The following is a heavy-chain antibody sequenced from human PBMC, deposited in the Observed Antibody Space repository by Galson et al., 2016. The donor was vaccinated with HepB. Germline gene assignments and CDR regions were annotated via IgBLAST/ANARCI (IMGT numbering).Heavy chain of an antibody. D-gene: IGHD1-14*01. CDR2: ISPIFGTT. V-gene: IGHV1-69*06. Sequence: SVKVSCKASGGTFNSYDISWVRQAPGQGLEWMGGISPIFGTTNYAQKFQGRVTITADKSTSTAYMELSSLRSEDTAVYYCARESSGGVCDYWGQGTLVTVSS. J-gene: IGHJ4*02. CDR1: GGTFNSYD. CDR3: ARESSGGVCDY.